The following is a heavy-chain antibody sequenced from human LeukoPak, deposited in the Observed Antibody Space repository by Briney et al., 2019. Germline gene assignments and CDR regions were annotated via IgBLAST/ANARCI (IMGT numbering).Heavy chain of an antibody. J-gene: IGHJ6*02. Sequence: GGSLRLSCAASGFTFSIYWIHWVRQAPGKGLVWVSRINSDGSSTSYADSVKGRFTISRDNAKNTLYLQMNSLRAEDTAVYYCARDYSTRVHGSSQHYYYYYGMDVWGQGTTVTVSS. CDR2: INSDGSST. CDR3: ARDYSTRVHGSSQHYYYYYGMDV. D-gene: IGHD1-26*01. V-gene: IGHV3-74*01. CDR1: GFTFSIYW.